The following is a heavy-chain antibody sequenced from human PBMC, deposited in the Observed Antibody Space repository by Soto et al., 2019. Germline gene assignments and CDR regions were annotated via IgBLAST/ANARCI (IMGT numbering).Heavy chain of an antibody. CDR2: IYHSGST. V-gene: IGHV4-30-2*01. CDR3: ARHNYGSGSTYFDY. D-gene: IGHD3-10*01. CDR1: GGSISSGGYS. Sequence: SETLSLTCAVSGGSISSGGYSWSWIRQPPGKALEWIGYIYHSGSTYYNSSLKSRVTISVDTSKNQFSLKLNSMTAADTAVYYCARHNYGSGSTYFDYWGQGTLVTVSS. J-gene: IGHJ4*02.